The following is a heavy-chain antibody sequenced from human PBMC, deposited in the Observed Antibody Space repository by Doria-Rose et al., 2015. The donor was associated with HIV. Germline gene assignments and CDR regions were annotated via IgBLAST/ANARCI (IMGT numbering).Heavy chain of an antibody. CDR3: ARIKSSRWYHKYYFDF. V-gene: IGHV2-26*01. CDR2: IFSDDER. D-gene: IGHD6-13*01. J-gene: IGHJ4*02. Sequence: QESGPVLVKPAETLTLTCTVSGVSLSSPGMGVSWIRQPPGQALEWLANIFSDDERSDKTSRKSRLTIARGTSKSQVVLTMTDMDPVDTATYYCARIKSSRWYHKYYFDFWGQGTLVIVSA. CDR1: GVSLSSPGMG.